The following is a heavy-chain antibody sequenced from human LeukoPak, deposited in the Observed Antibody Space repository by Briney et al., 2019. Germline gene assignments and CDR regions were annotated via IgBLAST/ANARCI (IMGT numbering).Heavy chain of an antibody. CDR2: ISSSSSYI. J-gene: IGHJ3*02. V-gene: IGHV3-21*01. CDR3: ARAEISTTKAFDI. CDR1: GFTFSSYS. Sequence: PGGSLRLSCAASGFTFSSYSMNWLRQAQGQGLEWVSSISSSSSYIYYADSVKGRFTISRDNAKNSLYLQMNSLRAEDTAVYYCARAEISTTKAFDIWGQGTMVTVSS. D-gene: IGHD1-7*01.